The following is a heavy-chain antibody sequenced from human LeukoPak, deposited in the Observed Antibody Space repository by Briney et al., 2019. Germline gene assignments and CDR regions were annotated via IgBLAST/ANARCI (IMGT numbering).Heavy chain of an antibody. CDR1: GGFISSSSYY. Sequence: PSETLSLTCTVSGGFISSSSYYWGWIRQPPGKGLEWIGSIFYSGNTYYNPSLKSRVTISVDTSKNQFSLELSSVTAADTALYYCARTENYIPEDCFDPWGQGTLVTVSS. D-gene: IGHD5-24*01. CDR3: ARTENYIPEDCFDP. J-gene: IGHJ5*02. V-gene: IGHV4-39*01. CDR2: IFYSGNT.